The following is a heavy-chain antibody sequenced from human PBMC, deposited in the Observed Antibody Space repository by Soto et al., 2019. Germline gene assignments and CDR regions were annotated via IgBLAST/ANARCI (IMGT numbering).Heavy chain of an antibody. D-gene: IGHD1-26*01. J-gene: IGHJ3*02. Sequence: PGGSLRLSCAASGFTFSSYGMHWVRQAPGKGLEWVAVIWYDGSNKYYADSVKGRFTISRDNSKNTLYLQMNSLRAEDTAVYYCARDKGWELLLYAFDIWGQGTMVTVSS. CDR2: IWYDGSNK. V-gene: IGHV3-33*01. CDR3: ARDKGWELLLYAFDI. CDR1: GFTFSSYG.